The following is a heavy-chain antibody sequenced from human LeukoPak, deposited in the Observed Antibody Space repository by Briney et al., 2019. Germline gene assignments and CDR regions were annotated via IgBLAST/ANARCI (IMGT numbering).Heavy chain of an antibody. D-gene: IGHD2-2*01. J-gene: IGHJ5*02. CDR1: GVSISSGGYY. Sequence: PSQTPSLTCTVSGVSISSGGYYWSWIRQHPGKGLEWIGYIYYSGSTYYNPSLKSRVTISVDTSKNQFSLKLSSVTAADTAVYYCARGVSAAIDEVHWFDPWGQGTLVTVSS. CDR3: ARGVSAAIDEVHWFDP. CDR2: IYYSGST. V-gene: IGHV4-31*03.